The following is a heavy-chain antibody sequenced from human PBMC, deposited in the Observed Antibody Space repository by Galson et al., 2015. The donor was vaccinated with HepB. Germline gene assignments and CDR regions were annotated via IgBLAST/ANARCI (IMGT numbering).Heavy chain of an antibody. Sequence: SLRLSCAASGFTLSNYGMHWVRQAPGKGLEWVALLRYDGTNKYYADSVKGRFTISRDDSKNTLYLQMNSLRAEDTAVYYCTKSSGWLTDYWGQGTLVTVSS. CDR2: LRYDGTNK. J-gene: IGHJ4*02. CDR1: GFTLSNYG. V-gene: IGHV3-30*02. D-gene: IGHD6-19*01. CDR3: TKSSGWLTDY.